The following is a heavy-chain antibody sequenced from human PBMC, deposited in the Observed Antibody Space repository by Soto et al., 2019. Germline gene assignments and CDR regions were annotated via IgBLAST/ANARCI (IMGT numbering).Heavy chain of an antibody. CDR3: AGRNPTDY. D-gene: IGHD1-1*01. Sequence: QVQLVESGGGVVQPGRSLRLSCAASGFTFSSYGMHWVRQAPGKGLEWVAVISYDGSNKYYADSVKGRFTISRDNSKNTLYLQMNSLRAEDTAVYYCAGRNPTDYWGQETLVTVSS. CDR1: GFTFSSYG. J-gene: IGHJ4*02. CDR2: ISYDGSNK. V-gene: IGHV3-30*03.